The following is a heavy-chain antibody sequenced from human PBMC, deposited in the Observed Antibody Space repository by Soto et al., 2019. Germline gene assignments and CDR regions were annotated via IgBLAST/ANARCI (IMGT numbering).Heavy chain of an antibody. D-gene: IGHD4-17*01. CDR2: FYPGDSET. CDR3: ARHSYYGANYELDY. J-gene: IGHJ4*02. V-gene: IGHV5-51*01. CDR1: GYSFTSYW. Sequence: GESLKISCKGSGYSFTSYWIGWVRQMPGKGLEWMGIFYPGDSETRYSPSFQGQVSISADKFINTVYLQWSSLKTSDTAMYYCARHSYYGANYELDYWGQGTLVNVSS.